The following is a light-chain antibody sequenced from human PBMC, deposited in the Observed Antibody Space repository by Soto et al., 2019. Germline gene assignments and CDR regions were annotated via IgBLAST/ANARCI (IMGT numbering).Light chain of an antibody. V-gene: IGKV3-11*02. CDR2: DAS. CDR1: QSVSNY. J-gene: IGKJ2*01. CDR3: QQRRTLPGT. Sequence: ETVLTQSPATLSMSPGERANLSCRASQSVSNYLAWYQQKPGQAPRLLIYDASNRATGIPARFSGSRSGRDFTLTISSLEPEDFAVYYCQQRRTLPGTFGQVTKLEIK.